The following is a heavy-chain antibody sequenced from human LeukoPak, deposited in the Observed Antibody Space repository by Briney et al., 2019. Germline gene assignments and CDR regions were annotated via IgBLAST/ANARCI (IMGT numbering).Heavy chain of an antibody. Sequence: ASVKVSCKASGYTFTSYGISWVRQAPGQGLEWMGWISAYNSNTNYAQKLQGRVTMTTDTSTNTAYMELRSLRSDDTAVYYCARDGRHRYYYDSSGFYGGWFDPWGQGTLVTVSS. CDR1: GYTFTSYG. CDR2: ISAYNSNT. CDR3: ARDGRHRYYYDSSGFYGGWFDP. D-gene: IGHD3-22*01. J-gene: IGHJ5*02. V-gene: IGHV1-18*01.